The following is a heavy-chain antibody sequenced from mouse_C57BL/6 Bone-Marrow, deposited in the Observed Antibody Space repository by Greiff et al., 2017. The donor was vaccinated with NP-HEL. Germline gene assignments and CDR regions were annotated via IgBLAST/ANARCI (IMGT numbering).Heavy chain of an antibody. Sequence: DVMLVESGGDLVKPGGSLKLSCAASGFTFSSYGMSWVRQTPDKRLEWVATISSGGSYTYYPDSVKGRFTISRDNAKNTLYLQMSRLKSEDTAMYYCARQGYWYFDVWGTGTTVTVSS. CDR2: ISSGGSYT. CDR1: GFTFSSYG. J-gene: IGHJ1*03. CDR3: ARQGYWYFDV. V-gene: IGHV5-6*02.